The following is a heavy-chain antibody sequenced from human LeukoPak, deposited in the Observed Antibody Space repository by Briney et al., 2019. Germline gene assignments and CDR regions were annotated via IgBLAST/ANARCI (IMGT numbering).Heavy chain of an antibody. CDR1: GFSANNYR. J-gene: IGHJ4*02. V-gene: IGHV3-7*01. CDR3: ARDPGDSDGWYYFDC. Sequence: PGGSLRLSCAVSGFSANNYRMSWVRQGPGKGLEWVASIKQDGSEKYYVDSVKGRFTISRDNAKNSLYLQMNSLGVEDTAVYYCARDPGDSDGWYYFDCWGQGTLVTVSS. CDR2: IKQDGSEK. D-gene: IGHD6-19*01.